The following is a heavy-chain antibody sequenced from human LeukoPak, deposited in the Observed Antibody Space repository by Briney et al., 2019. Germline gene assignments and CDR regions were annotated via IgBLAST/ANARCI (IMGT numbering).Heavy chain of an antibody. Sequence: GGSLRLPCAASGFTFSSYSMNWVRQAPGKGLEWVSYISSSSSTIYYADSVKGRFTISRDNAKNSLYLQMNSLRAEDTAVYYCARGSSSSLDYWGQGTLVTVSS. CDR1: GFTFSSYS. D-gene: IGHD6-6*01. CDR2: ISSSSSTI. CDR3: ARGSSSSLDY. J-gene: IGHJ4*02. V-gene: IGHV3-48*01.